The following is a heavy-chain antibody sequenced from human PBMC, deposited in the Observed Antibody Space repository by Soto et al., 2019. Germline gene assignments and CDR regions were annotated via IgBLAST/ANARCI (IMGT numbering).Heavy chain of an antibody. CDR3: ARDGGSVVVTAILDY. Sequence: EVQLVESGGGLVKPGGSLRLSCAASGFTFISYSMNWLRQAPGKGLEWVSSISSSSSYIYYANSGKDRFTISRDNAKNSLYLQTNSLRAEDTAVYYCARDGGSVVVTAILDYWSQGTLVTVSS. CDR2: ISSSSSYI. D-gene: IGHD2-21*02. V-gene: IGHV3-21*01. J-gene: IGHJ4*02. CDR1: GFTFISYS.